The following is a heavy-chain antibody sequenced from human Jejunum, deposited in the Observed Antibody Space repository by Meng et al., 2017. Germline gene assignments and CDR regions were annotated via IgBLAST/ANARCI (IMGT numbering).Heavy chain of an antibody. Sequence: GEVREWGPGLVEPSGTLSLTGAVSGASISSGYWWSWVRQPPGKGLEWIGEIHHGGDTNYNPSLKSRVTISVDKSNNQYSLRLTSVTAADTAMYYCARNGAYSADHWGQGTLVTVSS. J-gene: IGHJ4*02. CDR1: GASISSGYW. D-gene: IGHD2-15*01. V-gene: IGHV4-4*02. CDR2: IHHGGDT. CDR3: ARNGAYSADH.